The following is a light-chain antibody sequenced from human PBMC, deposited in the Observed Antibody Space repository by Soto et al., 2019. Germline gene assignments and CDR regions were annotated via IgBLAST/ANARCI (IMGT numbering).Light chain of an antibody. V-gene: IGKV3D-15*01. CDR3: QQYNNWPPFT. J-gene: IGKJ5*01. Sequence: EIVMTQSPATLSVSPGERATLSCRASQSVSSNLAWYQQKPGQAPRLLXYGASTRATGIPARFSGSGSGTEFTLTISSLQSEDFAVYYGQQYNNWPPFTFGQGTRLEIK. CDR1: QSVSSN. CDR2: GAS.